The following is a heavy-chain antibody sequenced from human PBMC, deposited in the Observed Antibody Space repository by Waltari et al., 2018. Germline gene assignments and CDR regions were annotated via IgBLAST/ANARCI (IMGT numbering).Heavy chain of an antibody. V-gene: IGHV3-7*01. CDR3: ARVGWGWYYFDY. D-gene: IGHD2-15*01. CDR2: IKQDGSEK. Sequence: EVQLVESGGGLVQPGGSLRLSCAASGFTFSSYWMSWVRQAPGKGLEWGANIKQDGSEKYYVDSLKGRFTISRDNAKNSLYLQMNSLRAEDTAVYYCARVGWGWYYFDYWGQGTLVTVSS. J-gene: IGHJ4*02. CDR1: GFTFSSYW.